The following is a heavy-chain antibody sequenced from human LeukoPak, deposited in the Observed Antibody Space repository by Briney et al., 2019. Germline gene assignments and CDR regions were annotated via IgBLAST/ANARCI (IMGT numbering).Heavy chain of an antibody. D-gene: IGHD3-22*01. Sequence: GGSLRLSCPASAFTVSKNYMSWVRQAPGKGLEWVSVIYSDGTTNYADSVKGRFTISRDNSKNTLYLQMNSLRVEDTAMYYCARAHSSGPDAFDIWGQGSMVTVSS. CDR2: IYSDGTT. J-gene: IGHJ3*02. CDR1: AFTVSKNY. V-gene: IGHV3-66*01. CDR3: ARAHSSGPDAFDI.